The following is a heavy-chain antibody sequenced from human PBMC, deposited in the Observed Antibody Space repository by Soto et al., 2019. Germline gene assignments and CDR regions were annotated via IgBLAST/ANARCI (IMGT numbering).Heavy chain of an antibody. Sequence: QVHLVQSGAEVKKPGASVKVSCKASGYTFTSYGVSWVRQAPGQGLEWMGWISGDNGNTIYAPKLQGRVTMTTDTSTTTASMELRSLRSDDTAVYYCENNRGSGYLDYCGQGTLVAVSS. V-gene: IGHV1-18*01. J-gene: IGHJ4*02. CDR3: ENNRGSGYLDY. CDR2: ISGDNGNT. CDR1: GYTFTSYG. D-gene: IGHD3-10*01.